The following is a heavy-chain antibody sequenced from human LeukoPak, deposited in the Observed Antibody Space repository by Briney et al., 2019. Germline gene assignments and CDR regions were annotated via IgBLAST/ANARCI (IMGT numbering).Heavy chain of an antibody. J-gene: IGHJ4*02. V-gene: IGHV4-59*01. CDR2: IYYSGST. CDR3: AREGAGGSYPYYFDY. CDR1: GGSISSYY. Sequence: PSETLSLTCTVSGGSISSYYWSWIRRPPGKGLEWIGYIYYSGSTNYNPSLKSRVTISVDTSKNQFSLKLSSVTAADTAVYYCAREGAGGSYPYYFDYWGQGTLVTVPS. D-gene: IGHD1-26*01.